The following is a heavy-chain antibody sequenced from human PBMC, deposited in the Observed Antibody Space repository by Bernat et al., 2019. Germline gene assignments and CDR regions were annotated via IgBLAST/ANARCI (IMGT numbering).Heavy chain of an antibody. CDR3: ARVEGSSGWSFVC. V-gene: IGHV3-33*01. J-gene: IGHJ4*02. CDR2: IWYDGSNK. CDR1: GFTFSSYS. Sequence: QVQLVESGGGVVQPGRSLRLSCAASGFTFSSYSMHWVRQAPGKGLEWVAVIWYDGSNKYYADSVKGRFTISRDNSKNTLDLQMNSLRAEDTAVYYCARVEGSSGWSFVCWGQGTLVTVAA. D-gene: IGHD6-19*01.